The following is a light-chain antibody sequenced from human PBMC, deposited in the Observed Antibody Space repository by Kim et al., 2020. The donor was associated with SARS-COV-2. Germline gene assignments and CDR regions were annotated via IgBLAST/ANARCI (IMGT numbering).Light chain of an antibody. Sequence: SGSPGQTASITCSGDKLGDKYAFWYQQKPGQSPVVVIYQNTKRPSGIPERFSGSNSGNTATLTISGTQAVDEADYYCQAWDSSTVLFGGGTELTVL. J-gene: IGLJ2*01. CDR3: QAWDSSTVL. CDR1: KLGDKY. CDR2: QNT. V-gene: IGLV3-1*01.